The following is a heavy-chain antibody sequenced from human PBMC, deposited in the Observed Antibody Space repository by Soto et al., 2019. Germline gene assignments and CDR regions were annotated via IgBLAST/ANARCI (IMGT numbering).Heavy chain of an antibody. V-gene: IGHV1-69*13. CDR3: ARVGTYYDLLTAQNWFDT. D-gene: IGHD3-9*01. J-gene: IGHJ5*02. CDR2: IIPIFGTA. CDR1: GGTFSSYA. Sequence: SVKVSCKASGGTFSSYAISWVRQAPGQGLEWMGGIIPIFGTANYAQKFQGRVTITADESTSTAYMELSSLRSEDTAVYYCARVGTYYDLLTAQNWFDTWGQGTLVTVSS.